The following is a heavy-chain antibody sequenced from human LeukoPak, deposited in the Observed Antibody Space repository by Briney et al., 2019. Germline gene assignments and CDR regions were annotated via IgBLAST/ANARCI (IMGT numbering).Heavy chain of an antibody. J-gene: IGHJ4*02. CDR3: ARLSSSWLAVDS. CDR2: INPGDSDD. CDR1: GYSFSSYW. Sequence: GESLKISCNGSGYSFSSYWIGWVRQMPGKGLEWMGIINPGDSDDRYSPSFEGQVTISVDKSISTAYLQWSSLKASDTAMYYCARLSSSWLAVDSWGQGTLVTVSS. V-gene: IGHV5-51*01. D-gene: IGHD6-13*01.